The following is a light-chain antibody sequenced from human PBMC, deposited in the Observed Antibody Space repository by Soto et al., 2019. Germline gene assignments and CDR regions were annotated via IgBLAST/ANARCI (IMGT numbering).Light chain of an antibody. J-gene: IGKJ5*01. Sequence: EIVLTQSPGILPLSPGXRATLSCTASRSVNSNYFSWSQQKPGQXPRLLIXGASRRATSIPARLSGSGSGRDFTLIISSLEPEEFAVYYCNQRSNWPPITFGQGTRLEIK. CDR1: RSVNSNY. CDR2: GAS. V-gene: IGKV3-11*02. CDR3: NQRSNWPPIT.